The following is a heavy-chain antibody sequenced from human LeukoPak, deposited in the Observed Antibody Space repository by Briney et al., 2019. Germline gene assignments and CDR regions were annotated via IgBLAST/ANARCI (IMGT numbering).Heavy chain of an antibody. CDR3: ASASGYYYYYGMDV. V-gene: IGHV3-30*04. CDR1: GFTFSSYA. J-gene: IGHJ6*02. CDR2: ISYDGSNK. Sequence: GRSLRLSCAASGFTFSSYAMHWVRQAPGKGLEWVAVISYDGSNKYYADSVKGRFTISRDNSKNTLYMQMNSLRAEDTAVYYCASASGYYYYYGMDVWGQGTTVTVSS. D-gene: IGHD3-10*01.